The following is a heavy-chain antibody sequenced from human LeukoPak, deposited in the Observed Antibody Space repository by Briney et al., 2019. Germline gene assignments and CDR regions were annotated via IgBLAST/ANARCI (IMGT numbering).Heavy chain of an antibody. Sequence: SEALSLPFSVSGGSISSISHFWGWIRPPPGKGLEWIGRFYYSGRTYYNPSPRSRITTSVDTSKNQFSLKVNSVTAADTAVYYCARVGRGGYPGGYFDYWGQGTLVTVSS. D-gene: IGHD1-1*01. CDR3: ARVGRGGYPGGYFDY. V-gene: IGHV4-39*07. CDR2: FYYSGRT. J-gene: IGHJ4*02. CDR1: GGSISSISHF.